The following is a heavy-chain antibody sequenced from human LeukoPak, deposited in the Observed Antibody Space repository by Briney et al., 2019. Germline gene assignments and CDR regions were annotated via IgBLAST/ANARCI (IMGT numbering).Heavy chain of an antibody. Sequence: ASVKVSCKASGYTFTSYGISWVRQAPGQGLEWMGWISAYNGNTNYAQKLQGRVTMTTDTSTSTAYMELRSLRSDDTAVYYCGRDLYCSSTTCYGHDAFDIWGQGTMVTVSS. CDR3: GRDLYCSSTTCYGHDAFDI. V-gene: IGHV1-18*01. CDR1: GYTFTSYG. J-gene: IGHJ3*02. D-gene: IGHD2-2*01. CDR2: ISAYNGNT.